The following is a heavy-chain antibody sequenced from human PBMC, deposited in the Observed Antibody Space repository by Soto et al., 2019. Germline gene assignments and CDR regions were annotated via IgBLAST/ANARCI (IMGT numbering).Heavy chain of an antibody. J-gene: IGHJ6*02. V-gene: IGHV2-5*02. CDR3: IQSRCGGDCLQSYASHYYYGMDV. Sequence: SGSTLGNPTQTLTLTCTFSGFSLSTSGVGVGWIRQPPGKALEWLALIYWDDDKRYSPSLRSRLTINKDTSKNQVVLTMTNMDPVDTATYYCIQSRCGGDCLQSYASHYYYGMDVWGQGTTVTVS. CDR2: IYWDDDK. CDR1: GFSLSTSGVG. D-gene: IGHD2-21*02.